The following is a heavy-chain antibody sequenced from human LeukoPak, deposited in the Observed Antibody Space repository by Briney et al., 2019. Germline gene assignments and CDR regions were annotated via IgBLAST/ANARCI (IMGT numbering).Heavy chain of an antibody. CDR3: ARGSSAVAFLFYMDL. D-gene: IGHD6-19*01. V-gene: IGHV4-61*02. CDR2: IYTSGTT. CDR1: GGSINSIDYY. J-gene: IGHJ6*03. Sequence: SETLSLTCTVSGGSINSIDYYWTWIRQPAGKGLEWIGRIYTSGTTNYNPSLQSRVTISLDMSKNQFSLKLTSVTDADTAVYYCARGSSAVAFLFYMDLWGKGTTVTVSS.